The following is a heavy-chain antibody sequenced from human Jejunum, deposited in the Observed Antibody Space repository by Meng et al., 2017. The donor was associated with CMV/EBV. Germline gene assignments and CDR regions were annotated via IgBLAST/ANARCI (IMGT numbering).Heavy chain of an antibody. CDR3: ARDGIIDDSFDI. Sequence: AASGFTFSNYAIPWVRQAPGKGLEWVAVISYDGSDTYYADSVKGRFTVSRDNSKNTVYLQMSSLRTEDTAVYYCARDGIIDDSFDIWGQGTMVTVSS. CDR2: ISYDGSDT. J-gene: IGHJ3*02. V-gene: IGHV3-30*04. CDR1: GFTFSNYA. D-gene: IGHD3-16*02.